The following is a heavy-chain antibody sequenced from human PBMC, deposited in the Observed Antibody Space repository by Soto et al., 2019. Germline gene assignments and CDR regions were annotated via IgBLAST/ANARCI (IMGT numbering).Heavy chain of an antibody. CDR2: IYSGGST. V-gene: IGHV3-53*01. Sequence: LRLSCAGSGFIVSSYYMSWVRQAPGKGLEWISVIYSGGSTYYADSVKGRFTISRDNSENTLYLQLNSLRAEDTAVYYCAKSGGNGWFADAFDVWGQGTMVTVSS. D-gene: IGHD6-19*01. J-gene: IGHJ3*01. CDR3: AKSGGNGWFADAFDV. CDR1: GFIVSSYY.